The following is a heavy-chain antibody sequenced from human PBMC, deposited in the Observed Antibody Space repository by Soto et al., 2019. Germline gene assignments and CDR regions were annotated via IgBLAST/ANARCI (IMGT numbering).Heavy chain of an antibody. D-gene: IGHD3-9*01. J-gene: IGHJ5*02. V-gene: IGHV1-69*06. CDR1: GGTFSSYA. CDR3: ARGDLLRYFNWFDP. CDR2: IIPIFGTA. Sequence: SVKVSCKASGGTFSSYAISWVRQAPGQGLEWMGGIIPIFGTANYAQKFQGRVTITADKSTSTAYMELSSLRSEDTAVYYCARGDLLRYFNWFDPWGQGTLVTVS.